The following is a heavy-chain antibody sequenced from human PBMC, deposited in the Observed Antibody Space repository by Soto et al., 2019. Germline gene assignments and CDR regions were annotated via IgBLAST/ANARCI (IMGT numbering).Heavy chain of an antibody. Sequence: QVQLQESGPGLVKPSETLSRTCTVSGGSISSYYWSWIRQPPGKGLEWIGYIYYSGSTNYNPSLKSRVTISVDTSKNQFSLKLSSVTAADTAVYYCERDNGASLYSGSYNDAFDIWGQGTMVTVSS. D-gene: IGHD1-26*01. CDR1: GGSISSYY. J-gene: IGHJ3*02. CDR2: IYYSGST. CDR3: ERDNGASLYSGSYNDAFDI. V-gene: IGHV4-59*01.